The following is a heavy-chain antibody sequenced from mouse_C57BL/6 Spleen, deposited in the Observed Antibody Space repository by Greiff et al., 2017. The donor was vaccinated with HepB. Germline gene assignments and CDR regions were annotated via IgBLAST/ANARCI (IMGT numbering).Heavy chain of an antibody. Sequence: VQLQQPGAELVRPGSSVKLSCKASGYTFTSYWMHWVKQRPIQGLEWIGNIDPSDSETHYNQKFKDKATLTVDKSSSPAYMPLSSLASEDSAVYYCARCDYVGYFDVWGTGTTVTVSS. CDR1: GYTFTSYW. V-gene: IGHV1-52*01. J-gene: IGHJ1*03. D-gene: IGHD2-4*01. CDR2: IDPSDSET. CDR3: ARCDYVGYFDV.